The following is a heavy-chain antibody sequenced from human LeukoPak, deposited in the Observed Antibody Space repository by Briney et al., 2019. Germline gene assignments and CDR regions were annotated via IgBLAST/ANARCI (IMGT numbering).Heavy chain of an antibody. V-gene: IGHV1-2*02. CDR3: ARDSVAAAGLSFDC. J-gene: IGHJ4*02. Sequence: GASVKVSYKASGYTFTDYYIHWVRQAPGQGLEWMGWIRSSSGGTNYAQKFQGRVTMTRDTSISTAYMELSSLRSDDTAVYYCARDSVAAAGLSFDCWGQGTLVTVSS. CDR2: IRSSSGGT. D-gene: IGHD6-13*01. CDR1: GYTFTDYY.